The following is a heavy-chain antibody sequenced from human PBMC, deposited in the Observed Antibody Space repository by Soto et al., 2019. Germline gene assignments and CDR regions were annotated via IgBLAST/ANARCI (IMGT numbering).Heavy chain of an antibody. J-gene: IGHJ5*02. V-gene: IGHV1-24*01. CDR3: ATLPSSVGATVYWFDP. Sequence: QVQLVQSGAEVKKPGASVKVSCKVSGYTLTELSMHWVRQAPGKGLEWMGGFDPEDGETIYAQKFQGRVTMTEDTATDTADMELSSLRSEDTAVSYCATLPSSVGATVYWFDPWGQGTLVTVSS. CDR1: GYTLTELS. D-gene: IGHD1-26*01. CDR2: FDPEDGET.